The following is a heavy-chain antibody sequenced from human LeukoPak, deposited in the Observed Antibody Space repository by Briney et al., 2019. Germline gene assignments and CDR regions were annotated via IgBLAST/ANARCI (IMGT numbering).Heavy chain of an antibody. CDR2: ISGSGGST. J-gene: IGHJ6*03. D-gene: IGHD3-22*01. V-gene: IGHV3-23*01. CDR3: AKDASSGHYYMDV. CDR1: GFTFSSYS. Sequence: GGSLRLSCAASGFTFSSYSMNWVRQAPGKGLEWVSAISGSGGSTYYADSVKGRFTISRDNSKNTLYLQMNSLRAEDTAVYYCAKDASSGHYYMDVWGKGTTVTISS.